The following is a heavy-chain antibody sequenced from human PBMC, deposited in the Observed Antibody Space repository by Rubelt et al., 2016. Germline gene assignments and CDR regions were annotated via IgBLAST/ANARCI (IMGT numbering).Heavy chain of an antibody. J-gene: IGHJ5*02. CDR1: GYTFTSYY. CDR3: ARSPRYDFEDNWFDP. D-gene: IGHD3-3*01. V-gene: IGHV1-46*01. Sequence: QVQLVQSGAEVKKPGASVKVSCKASGYTFTSYYMHWVRQAPGQGLEWMGIINPSGGSTSYAQNVQGRVTMTRDTSTSTVYMELSSLRSEYTAVYYCARSPRYDFEDNWFDPWGQGTLVTVSS. CDR2: INPSGGST.